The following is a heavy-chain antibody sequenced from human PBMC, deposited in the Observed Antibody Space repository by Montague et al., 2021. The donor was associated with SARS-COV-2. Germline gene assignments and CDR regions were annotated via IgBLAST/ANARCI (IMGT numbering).Heavy chain of an antibody. V-gene: IGHV3-11*05. CDR1: GFTFSDYY. CDR2: TSSSSSYP. D-gene: IGHD2-8*01. CDR3: ARGLMVYNGMDV. J-gene: IGHJ6*02. Sequence: SLRLSCAASGFTFSDYYMSWIRQAPGKGLEWVSYTSSSSSYPNYADSVKGRFTISRDNAKNSLYLQMNSLRAEDTAVYYCARGLMVYNGMDVWGQGTTATVSS.